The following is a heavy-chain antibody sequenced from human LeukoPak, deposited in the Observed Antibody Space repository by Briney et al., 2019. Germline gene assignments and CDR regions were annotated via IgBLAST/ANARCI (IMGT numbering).Heavy chain of an antibody. CDR1: GDSMSDDF. D-gene: IGHD4-23*01. V-gene: IGHV4-4*07. Sequence: SETLSLTCSVSGDSMSDDFWSWIRLPAGKGLEWIGRISTRGSTNYNPSLKSRVTMSVDTSKKHFSLRLNSVTAADTAVYYCARGDYGGNIFEYWGQGTLVTVSS. CDR2: ISTRGST. CDR3: ARGDYGGNIFEY. J-gene: IGHJ4*02.